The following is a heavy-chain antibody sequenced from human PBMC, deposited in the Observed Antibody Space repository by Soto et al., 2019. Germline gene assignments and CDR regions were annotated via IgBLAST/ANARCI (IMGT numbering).Heavy chain of an antibody. CDR2: IVHSWSN. J-gene: IGHJ4*02. CDR3: AHRTIVGAAI. Sequence: QVQLQESGPGLVTPSGTLSLTCAVFGGSISNSNWWTWVRQPPGKGMDWIGEIVHSWSNNYNSSLMGRVTISVDKANNPFFLKLSSVTAADTAVYYCAHRTIVGAAIRGQGTLVTVSS. CDR1: GGSISNSNW. D-gene: IGHD1-26*01. V-gene: IGHV4-4*02.